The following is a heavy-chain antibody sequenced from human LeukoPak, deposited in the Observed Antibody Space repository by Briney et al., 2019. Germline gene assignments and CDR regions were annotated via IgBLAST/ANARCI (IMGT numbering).Heavy chain of an antibody. V-gene: IGHV3-33*01. CDR2: IWYDGSNE. CDR3: ARGGYSASFLNS. CDR1: GFSFTTHG. Sequence: WVSLTLSCVASGFSFTTHGMHWDRQAPGKGREWVALIWYDGSNENYAESGKGRFTIARDNSSNTLYLQMNSLRAEDTAVYYCARGGYSASFLNSWGQGTLVTVSS. J-gene: IGHJ4*02. D-gene: IGHD5-12*01.